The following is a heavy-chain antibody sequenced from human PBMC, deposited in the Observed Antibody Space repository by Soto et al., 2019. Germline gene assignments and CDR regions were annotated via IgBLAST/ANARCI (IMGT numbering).Heavy chain of an antibody. J-gene: IGHJ4*02. Sequence: EVQLVESGGGLVQPGGSLRLSCAASGFTFSSYWMHWVRQAPGKGLVWVSRINSDGSSTNYADSVKGRFTISRDNAKNTVYLQMNSLSAEDTAVYYCARGGYCSGGTCYSRGFIPDFDYWGQGTLVTVSS. V-gene: IGHV3-74*01. CDR1: GFTFSSYW. D-gene: IGHD2-15*01. CDR3: ARGGYCSGGTCYSRGFIPDFDY. CDR2: INSDGSST.